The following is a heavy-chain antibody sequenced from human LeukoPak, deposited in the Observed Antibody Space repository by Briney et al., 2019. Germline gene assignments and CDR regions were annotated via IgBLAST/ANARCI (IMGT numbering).Heavy chain of an antibody. CDR1: GGSINNYY. CDR3: VGGNFLHDF. Sequence: SETLSLTCTVSGGSINNYYWSWIRQPPGKGLEWIGFVYYSGSTNYNPSLKSRVTISVDTSKNQFSLKLTSVTAADTAVYYSVGGNFLHDFWGQGTLVTVSP. CDR2: VYYSGST. V-gene: IGHV4-59*08. J-gene: IGHJ4*02. D-gene: IGHD3-16*01.